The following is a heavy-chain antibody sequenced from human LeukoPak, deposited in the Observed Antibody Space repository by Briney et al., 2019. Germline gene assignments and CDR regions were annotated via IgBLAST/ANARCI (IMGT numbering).Heavy chain of an antibody. Sequence: GGSLRLSCVATGFIFSDYETNWVRQAPGKGLEYISYISGSGNTMNYADSVKGRFIISRDNAKNSLHLQMNSLRVEDTAFYYCAGDRPGTTYGFAHWGQGTLVSVSS. CDR1: GFIFSDYE. V-gene: IGHV3-48*03. CDR3: AGDRPGTTYGFAH. D-gene: IGHD1-14*01. J-gene: IGHJ5*02. CDR2: ISGSGNTM.